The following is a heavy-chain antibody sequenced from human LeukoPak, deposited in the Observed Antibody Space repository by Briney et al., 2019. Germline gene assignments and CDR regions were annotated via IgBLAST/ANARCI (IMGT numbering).Heavy chain of an antibody. D-gene: IGHD5-18*01. Sequence: GGSLRLSCAASGFTFSSYSMNWVRQAPGKGLEWVSSISSSSSYIYYADSVKGRFTISRDNAKNSLYLQMNSLRAEDTAVYYCARLGSYGLEAFDIWGQGAMVTVSS. CDR1: GFTFSSYS. CDR3: ARLGSYGLEAFDI. J-gene: IGHJ3*02. V-gene: IGHV3-21*01. CDR2: ISSSSSYI.